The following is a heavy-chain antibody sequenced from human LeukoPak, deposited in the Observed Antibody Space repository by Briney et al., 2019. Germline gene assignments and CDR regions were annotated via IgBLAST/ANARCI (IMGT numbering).Heavy chain of an antibody. V-gene: IGHV1-3*01. Sequence: ASVKVSCKTSGYTFTSYAMHWVRQAPGQRLEWMGWINAGNGNTKYSQKFQGRVTITRDTSASTAYMELSSLRSEDTAVYYCARDGEQQPVRYYFDYWGQGTLVTVSS. CDR3: ARDGEQQPVRYYFDY. CDR1: GYTFTSYA. CDR2: INAGNGNT. D-gene: IGHD6-13*01. J-gene: IGHJ4*02.